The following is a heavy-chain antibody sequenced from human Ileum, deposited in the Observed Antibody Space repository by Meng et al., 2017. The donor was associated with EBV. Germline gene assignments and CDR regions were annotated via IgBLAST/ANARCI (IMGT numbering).Heavy chain of an antibody. V-gene: IGHV1-18*01. J-gene: IGHJ4*02. CDR3: ARAGNGGSYYFTY. CDR1: GYTFSNYG. Sequence: QIQLVHYVAEVKKPGDPVKVSCKASGYTFSNYGISWLRQAPGQGLEWMGWISAYNGNTNYAQNLQGRVTMTTDTSTGTAYMEVRSLRSDDTAVYYCARAGNGGSYYFTYWGQGTLVTVSS. CDR2: ISAYNGNT. D-gene: IGHD1-26*01.